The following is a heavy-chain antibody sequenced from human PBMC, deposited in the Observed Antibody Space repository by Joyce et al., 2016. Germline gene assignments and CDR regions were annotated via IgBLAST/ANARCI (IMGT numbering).Heavy chain of an antibody. V-gene: IGHV1-3*05. CDR2: IHAGSGVT. CDR1: GYTFTSYT. D-gene: IGHD4-17*01. Sequence: QVLLVQSGTAQTEPGASMTVSCKTSGYTFTSYTINWVRQAPGQGLEWMGRIHAGSGVTMYSLKCHDRVSISRDTAASTVFLEVRGLSSADTATYYCTRSLPHGDGDKKATDFWGQGTLVTVSS. CDR3: TRSLPHGDGDKKATDF. J-gene: IGHJ4*02.